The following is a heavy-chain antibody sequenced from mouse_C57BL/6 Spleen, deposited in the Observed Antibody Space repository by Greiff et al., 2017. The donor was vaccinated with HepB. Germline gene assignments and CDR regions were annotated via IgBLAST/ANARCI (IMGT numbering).Heavy chain of an antibody. D-gene: IGHD2-5*01. CDR3: ARAYYSNYVDAMDY. Sequence: QVQLQQPGAELVRPGSSVKLSCKASGYTFTSYWMHWVKQRPIQGLEWIGNIDPSDSETHYNQKFKDKATLTVDKSSSTAYMQLSSLTSEDSAVYYCARAYYSNYVDAMDYWGQGTSVTVSS. CDR2: IDPSDSET. CDR1: GYTFTSYW. J-gene: IGHJ4*01. V-gene: IGHV1-52*01.